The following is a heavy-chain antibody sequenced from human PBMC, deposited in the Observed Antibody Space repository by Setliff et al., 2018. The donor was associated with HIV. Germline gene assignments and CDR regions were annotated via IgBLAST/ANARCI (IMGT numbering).Heavy chain of an antibody. J-gene: IGHJ4*02. D-gene: IGHD3-10*01. Sequence: SETLSLTCAVYGGSFSGYYWSWIRQPPGKGLEWIGEINQSGSTHYNPSLKSRLTISLDTSKNQFSLKLSSVTAADTAVYYCASLYYISSWTSYFDSWGQGTPVTVSS. V-gene: IGHV4-34*01. CDR2: INQSGST. CDR3: ASLYYISSWTSYFDS. CDR1: GGSFSGYY.